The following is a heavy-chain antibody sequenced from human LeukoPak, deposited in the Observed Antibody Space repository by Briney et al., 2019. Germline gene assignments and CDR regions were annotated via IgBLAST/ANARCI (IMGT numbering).Heavy chain of an antibody. CDR3: ARGYSTGYYPPNYYYMDV. V-gene: IGHV3-48*01. D-gene: IGHD3-22*01. CDR1: GFTFSSYS. J-gene: IGHJ6*03. Sequence: GGSLRLSCAASGFTFSSYSMNWVRQAPGKGLEWVSYISSSSSTIYYADSVKGRFTISRDNAKNSLYLRMNSLRAEDTAVYYCARGYSTGYYPPNYYYMDVWGKGTTVTVSS. CDR2: ISSSSSTI.